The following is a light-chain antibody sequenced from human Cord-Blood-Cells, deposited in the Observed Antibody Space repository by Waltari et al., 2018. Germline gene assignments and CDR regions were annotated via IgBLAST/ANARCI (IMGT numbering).Light chain of an antibody. CDR3: QQSYSTPQT. J-gene: IGKJ1*01. CDR1: QSISSY. Sequence: DIQMTQSPSSLSASVGDRVTITCRASQSISSYLNWYQQKPGKAPKLLIYAASSLQSGVPSRVSGRGAETDVTRSCSSLQPEEVATYYCQQSYSTPQTFGQGTKVEIK. CDR2: AAS. V-gene: IGKV1-39*01.